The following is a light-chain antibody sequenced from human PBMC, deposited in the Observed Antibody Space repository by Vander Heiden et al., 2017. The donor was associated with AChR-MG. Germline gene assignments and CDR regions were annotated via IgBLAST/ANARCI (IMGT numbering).Light chain of an antibody. CDR3: AAWDDSLNGLYV. J-gene: IGLJ1*01. V-gene: IGLV1-44*01. Sequence: QSVLTQPASASGTPGPGVTISCSGSSSNIGSNTVNWYQQLPGTAPKLLIYSNNQRPSGVPDRFSGSKSGTSASLAISGLQSEDEADYYCAAWDDSLNGLYVFGTGTKVTVL. CDR1: SSNIGSNT. CDR2: SNN.